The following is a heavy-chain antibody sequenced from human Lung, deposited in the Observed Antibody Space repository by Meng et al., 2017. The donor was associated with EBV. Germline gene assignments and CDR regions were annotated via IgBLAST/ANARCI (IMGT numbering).Heavy chain of an antibody. Sequence: EVQMLESXXXXVXXGGXLSFSGAAFGLTFSNYAMTWVRQAPGKGLEWVSSITGSGDTTYYADSVKGRFTISRDNSKNTLYLQMNSLRAEDTAVYYCAKQSYGDFVHFDYWGQGILVTVSS. CDR1: GLTFSNYA. CDR2: ITGSGDTT. V-gene: IGHV3-23*01. J-gene: IGHJ4*02. CDR3: AKQSYGDFVHFDY. D-gene: IGHD4-17*01.